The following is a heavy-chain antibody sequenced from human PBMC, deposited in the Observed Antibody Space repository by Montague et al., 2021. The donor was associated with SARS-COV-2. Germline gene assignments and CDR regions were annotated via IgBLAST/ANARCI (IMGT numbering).Heavy chain of an antibody. J-gene: IGHJ4*02. CDR2: IYYTGST. CDR1: GGSISNYY. D-gene: IGHD4-23*01. CDR3: ARGGGWKRHFDY. V-gene: IGHV4-59*01. Sequence: SETLSLTCTVSGGSISNYYWSWIRQSPGRGLEWIGYIYYTGSTNRNPSLDSRVTISLDTSRDLVSLELRSLTAADTAVYYCARGGGWKRHFDYWGQGTLVAVSS.